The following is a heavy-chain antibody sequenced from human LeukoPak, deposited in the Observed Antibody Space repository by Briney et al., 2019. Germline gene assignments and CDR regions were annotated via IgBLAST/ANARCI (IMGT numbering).Heavy chain of an antibody. D-gene: IGHD3-16*01. CDR2: IYTSGTI. CDR1: GGSISSYY. Sequence: SETLSLTCTVSGGSISSYYWSWIRQPAGTALEWIGRIYTSGTITYNPSLKSRVTMSVDTSKNQFSLKLSSVTAADTAVYYCARDSGTMGGVKFDPWGQGTLVTVSS. V-gene: IGHV4-4*07. J-gene: IGHJ5*02. CDR3: ARDSGTMGGVKFDP.